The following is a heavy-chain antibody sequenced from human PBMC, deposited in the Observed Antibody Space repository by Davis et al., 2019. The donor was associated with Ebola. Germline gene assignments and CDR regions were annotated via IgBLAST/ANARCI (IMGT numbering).Heavy chain of an antibody. CDR3: ASRSTANPS. D-gene: IGHD5-18*01. J-gene: IGHJ4*02. CDR1: GFTFSDYY. V-gene: IGHV3-11*03. Sequence: GESLKISCAASGFTFSDYYMSWIRQAPGKGLEWVSYISSSSSYTNYADSVKGRFTISRDNAKNSLYLQMNSLRAEDTAVYYCASRSTANPSWGQGTLVTVSS. CDR2: ISSSSSYT.